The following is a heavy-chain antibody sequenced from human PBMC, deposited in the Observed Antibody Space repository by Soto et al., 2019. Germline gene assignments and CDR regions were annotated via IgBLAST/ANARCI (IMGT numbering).Heavy chain of an antibody. D-gene: IGHD3-10*01. CDR3: AKHLWFGESVFDP. CDR2: IRGSAGNA. CDR1: GFTFSSYG. V-gene: IGHV3-23*01. J-gene: IGHJ5*02. Sequence: EVQLLESGGGLVQSGGSLRLSCAGTGFTFSSYGMSWVRQAPGKGMEWVSTIRGSAGNANYEDSVKGRFTISRDDSTNTVHLQMNSLRPDDTAVYYCAKHLWFGESVFDPWGQGTLVVVSS.